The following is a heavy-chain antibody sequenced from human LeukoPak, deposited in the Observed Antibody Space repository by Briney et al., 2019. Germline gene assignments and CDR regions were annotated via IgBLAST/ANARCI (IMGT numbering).Heavy chain of an antibody. V-gene: IGHV4-34*01. CDR1: GGSITSYY. J-gene: IGHJ5*02. Sequence: SETLSLTCTVSGGSITSYYWSWIRQPPGKGLEWIGEGSESGGTKFNPSLKSRVTISADTSKNQFSLKLNSVTAADTAVYYCAKNGQSGFSFDPWGQGTLVTVSS. D-gene: IGHD3-3*01. CDR2: GSESGGT. CDR3: AKNGQSGFSFDP.